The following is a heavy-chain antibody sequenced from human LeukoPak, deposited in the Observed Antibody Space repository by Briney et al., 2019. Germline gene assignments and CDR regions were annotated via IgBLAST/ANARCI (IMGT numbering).Heavy chain of an antibody. CDR2: INPNSGGT. CDR3: ARAYCGGDCYSGRTFDI. D-gene: IGHD2-21*02. Sequence: ASVKVSCKASGYTFTGYYMHWVRQAPGQGLEWMGWINPNSGGTNYAQKFQGRVTMTRDTSISTAYMELSRLRSDDTAVYYCARAYCGGDCYSGRTFDIWGQGTMVTVSS. CDR1: GYTFTGYY. V-gene: IGHV1-2*02. J-gene: IGHJ3*02.